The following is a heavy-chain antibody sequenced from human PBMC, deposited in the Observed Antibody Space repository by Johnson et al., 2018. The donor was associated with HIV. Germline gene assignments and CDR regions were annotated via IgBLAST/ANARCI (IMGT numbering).Heavy chain of an antibody. J-gene: IGHJ3*02. CDR3: ARGGKAGATARAFDI. D-gene: IGHD1-26*01. Sequence: QVQLVESGGGVVQPGGSLRLSCAASGFTFSSYGMHWVRQAPGKGLEWVAFIRYDGSNKYYADSVKGRFSNSRDNSNNTLYLQMNSLRAEDTAVYYCARGGKAGATARAFDIWGQGTMVTVSS. CDR2: IRYDGSNK. CDR1: GFTFSSYG. V-gene: IGHV3-30*02.